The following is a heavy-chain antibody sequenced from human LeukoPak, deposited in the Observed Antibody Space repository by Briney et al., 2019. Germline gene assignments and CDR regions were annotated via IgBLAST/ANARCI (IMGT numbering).Heavy chain of an antibody. CDR1: GGSFSGYY. D-gene: IGHD3-10*01. V-gene: IGHV4-34*01. CDR2: INHSGST. J-gene: IGHJ4*02. CDR3: ASQEYYGSGSSN. Sequence: SETLSLTCAVYGGSFSGYYWSWIRQPPGEGLEWIGEINHSGSTNYNPSLKSRVTISVDTSKNQFSLKLSSVTAADTAVYYCASQEYYGSGSSNWGQGTLVTVSS.